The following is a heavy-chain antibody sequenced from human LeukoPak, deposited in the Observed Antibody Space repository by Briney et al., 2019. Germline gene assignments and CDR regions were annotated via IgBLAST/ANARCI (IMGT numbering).Heavy chain of an antibody. J-gene: IGHJ4*02. D-gene: IGHD4-11*01. CDR2: ISTDASST. V-gene: IGHV3-74*01. CDR3: TGHHQAYSRTY. CDR1: GFTLNSYW. Sequence: GGAPRTSCARSGFTLNSYWMHLVRPTPGEGVVWVSRISTDASSTTYADSVKGRFTISRDNAKGTLYLQMSSLRAEDTAVYYCTGHHQAYSRTYWGQGTLVTVSS.